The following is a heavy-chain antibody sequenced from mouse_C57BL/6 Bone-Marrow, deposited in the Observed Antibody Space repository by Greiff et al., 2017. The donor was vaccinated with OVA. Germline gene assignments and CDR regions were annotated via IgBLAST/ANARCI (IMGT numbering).Heavy chain of an antibody. CDR1: GFTFSDYG. D-gene: IGHD2-1*01. V-gene: IGHV5-17*01. CDR2: ISSGSSTI. Sequence: EVKVVESGGGLVKPGGSLKLSCAASGFTFSDYGMHWVRQAPEKGLEWVAYISSGSSTIYYADTVQGRFTISRDNAKNTLFLQMTSLRSEDTAMYYCARDYGNYERYYAMDYWGQGTSVTVSS. CDR3: ARDYGNYERYYAMDY. J-gene: IGHJ4*01.